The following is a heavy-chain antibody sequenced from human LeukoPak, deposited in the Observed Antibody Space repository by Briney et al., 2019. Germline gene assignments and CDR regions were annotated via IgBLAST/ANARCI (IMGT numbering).Heavy chain of an antibody. CDR2: ISGSATST. CDR1: GFTFSSYV. J-gene: IGHJ6*03. Sequence: GGSLRLSCAASGFTFSSYVMSWVRQAPGKGLEWVSAISGSATSTYYADSVKGRFTISRDNSKNTLYLQMSSLRAEDTAVYYCAKPHIAATDYYYYYMDVWGKGTTVTVSS. V-gene: IGHV3-23*01. D-gene: IGHD6-13*01. CDR3: AKPHIAATDYYYYYMDV.